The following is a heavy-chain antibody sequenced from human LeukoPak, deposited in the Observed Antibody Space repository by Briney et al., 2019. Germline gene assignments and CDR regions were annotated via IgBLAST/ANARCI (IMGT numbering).Heavy chain of an antibody. V-gene: IGHV4-4*07. J-gene: IGHJ6*03. CDR2: IYGSGIT. Sequence: SDTLSLTCTVSGGSLISNYWSWIRQSAGTGLEWIGRIYGSGITDYNPSLKSRVTMSLDTSRKQFSLRLTSVTAADTAVYYCARLKFYDSTGYSPGYYMDVWGKGTTVSVFS. CDR3: ARLKFYDSTGYSPGYYMDV. CDR1: GGSLISNY. D-gene: IGHD3-22*01.